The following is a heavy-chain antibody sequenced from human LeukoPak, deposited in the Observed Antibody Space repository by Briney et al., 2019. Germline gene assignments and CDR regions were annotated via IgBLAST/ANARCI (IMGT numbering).Heavy chain of an antibody. Sequence: SVTVSCKASGGTSHRYYINWVRQAPGQGLEWMGGIIPIFGTANYAQRFQGRVTITADEFTSTAYVELSSLRSEDTAVYYCARLLYYYGSGSYLHLDYWGQGTLVTVSS. D-gene: IGHD3-10*01. CDR1: GGTSHRYY. CDR2: IIPIFGTA. J-gene: IGHJ4*02. CDR3: ARLLYYYGSGSYLHLDY. V-gene: IGHV1-69*13.